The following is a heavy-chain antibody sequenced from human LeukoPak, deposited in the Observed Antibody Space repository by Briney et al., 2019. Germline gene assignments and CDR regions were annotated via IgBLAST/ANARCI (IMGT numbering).Heavy chain of an antibody. V-gene: IGHV3-23*01. D-gene: IGHD5-18*01. J-gene: IGHJ4*02. CDR2: INGNGAST. CDR3: ARDQGYSYYYLDY. CDR1: GFTFNTHA. Sequence: GGSLRLSCAASGFTFNTHAMSWVRQAPGEGLEWVSGINGNGASTYYSDSVKGRFTISRDNSKNTLYLQMRSLRAEDTAVYYCARDQGYSYYYLDYWGQGTLVTVSS.